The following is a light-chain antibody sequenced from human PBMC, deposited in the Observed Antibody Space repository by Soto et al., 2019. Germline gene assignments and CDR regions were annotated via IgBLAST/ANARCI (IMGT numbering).Light chain of an antibody. CDR1: SSDIGTYNS. Sequence: QSALTQPASVSGSPGQSITISCTGTSSDIGTYNSVSWYQQHAGKVPKLMIYDVTNRPSGVSDRFSGSKSGNTASLTISGLQDEEEADYYCTSYTTSSTLVFGGGTKLTVL. CDR3: TSYTTSSTLV. J-gene: IGLJ2*01. V-gene: IGLV2-14*01. CDR2: DVT.